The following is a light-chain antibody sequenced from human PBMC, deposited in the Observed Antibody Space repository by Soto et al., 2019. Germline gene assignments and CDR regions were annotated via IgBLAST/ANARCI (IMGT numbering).Light chain of an antibody. Sequence: QSALTQPASVSGSPGQSITISCTGTSSYVGSYNLVSWYQQHPGKAPKLMIYEGSKRPSGVSNRFSGSKSGNTASLTISGLQAEDEADYYCCSYAGSKRVFGTGTKVTVL. CDR1: SSYVGSYNL. J-gene: IGLJ1*01. CDR2: EGS. V-gene: IGLV2-23*01. CDR3: CSYAGSKRV.